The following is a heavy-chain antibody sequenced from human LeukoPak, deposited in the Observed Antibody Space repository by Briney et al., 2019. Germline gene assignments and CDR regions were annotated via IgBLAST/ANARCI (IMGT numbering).Heavy chain of an antibody. CDR2: ISYDGSNK. D-gene: IGHD1-14*01. Sequence: PGGSLRLSCAASGFTFSSYGMHWVRQAPGKGLEWVAVISYDGSNKYYADSEKGRFTISRDNSKNTLYLQMNSLRAEDTAVYYCAKWSITTEPYYGMDVWGQGTTVTVSS. J-gene: IGHJ6*02. CDR1: GFTFSSYG. CDR3: AKWSITTEPYYGMDV. V-gene: IGHV3-30*18.